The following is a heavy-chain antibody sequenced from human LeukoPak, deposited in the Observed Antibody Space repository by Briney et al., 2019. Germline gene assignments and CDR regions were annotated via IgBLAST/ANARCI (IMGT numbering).Heavy chain of an antibody. CDR3: VSRSAVAGIDY. Sequence: EGSLRLSCAASGFTFSSYGMHWVRQAPGKGLEWVAVISYDGSNKYYADSVKGRFTISRDNSKNTLYLQMNSLRAEDTAVYYCVSRSAVAGIDYWGQGTLVTVSS. CDR2: ISYDGSNK. V-gene: IGHV3-30*03. CDR1: GFTFSSYG. J-gene: IGHJ4*02. D-gene: IGHD6-19*01.